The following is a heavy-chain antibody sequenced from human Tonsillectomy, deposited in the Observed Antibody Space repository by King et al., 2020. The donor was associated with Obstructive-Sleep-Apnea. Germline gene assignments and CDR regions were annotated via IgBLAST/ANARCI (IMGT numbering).Heavy chain of an antibody. CDR3: AVSARGEQNFDY. Sequence: VQLQEAGPGLVKPSETLSLTCTVSGYSISSGYYWGWIRQPPGKGLEWIGSIYHIGRTYYNPSLKIRVTISLDTSKNQFSLKLRSVTAADTAVYYCAVSARGEQNFDYWGQGTLVTVSS. D-gene: IGHD3-16*01. V-gene: IGHV4-38-2*02. J-gene: IGHJ4*02. CDR2: IYHIGRT. CDR1: GYSISSGYY.